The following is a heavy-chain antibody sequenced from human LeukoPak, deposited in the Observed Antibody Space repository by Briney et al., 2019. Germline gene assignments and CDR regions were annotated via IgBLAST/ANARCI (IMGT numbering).Heavy chain of an antibody. J-gene: IGHJ4*02. CDR2: IYYSGST. CDR3: ARRRHSSGLDY. CDR1: GGPISSYY. D-gene: IGHD3-22*01. Sequence: SETLSLICSVSGGPISSYYWSWIRQPPGKGLEWIGYIYYSGSTNYNPYLKSRVTISVDTAKNQFSLKLSSVTAADTAVYYCARRRHSSGLDYWGQGTLVTVSS. V-gene: IGHV4-59*08.